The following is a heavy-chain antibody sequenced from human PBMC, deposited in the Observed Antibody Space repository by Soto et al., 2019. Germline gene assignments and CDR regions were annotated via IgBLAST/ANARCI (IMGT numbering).Heavy chain of an antibody. CDR3: ARAIAAAGSY. V-gene: IGHV3-7*01. Sequence: EVQLVESGGGLVQPGGSLRLSCEASQFSLSDCWISWVRQAPGKGLEWVANINQDGSVKYYVDSVKGRFTISRDNARNSVHLQMNSLRAEDTGVYYCARAIAAAGSYWGQGTLVTVFS. CDR2: INQDGSVK. D-gene: IGHD6-13*01. CDR1: QFSLSDCW. J-gene: IGHJ4*02.